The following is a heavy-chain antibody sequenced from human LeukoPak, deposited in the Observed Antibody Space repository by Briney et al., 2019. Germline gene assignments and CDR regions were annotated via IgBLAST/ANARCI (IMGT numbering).Heavy chain of an antibody. V-gene: IGHV3-21*01. D-gene: IGHD2-21*01. CDR1: GFTFSSYS. CDR3: ARDIYGDCYDRSFDY. CDR2: ISSSSSYI. J-gene: IGHJ4*02. Sequence: GGSLRLSCAASGFTFSSYSMNWVRQAPGKGLEWVSSISSSSSYIYYADSVKGRFTISRDNAKNSLYLQRNSLRAEDTAVYYCARDIYGDCYDRSFDYWGQGTLVTVSS.